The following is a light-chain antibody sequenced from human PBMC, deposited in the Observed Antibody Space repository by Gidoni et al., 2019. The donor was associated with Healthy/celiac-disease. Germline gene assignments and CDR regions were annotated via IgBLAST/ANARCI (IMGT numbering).Light chain of an antibody. CDR2: AAS. CDR3: QQPEA. V-gene: IGKV1-9*01. CDR1: QGISSY. J-gene: IGKJ4*01. Sequence: DIQLTQSPSLLSASVGDRVTLTGRDSQGISSYLAWYQQQPGKAPKLLIDAASTLQSGVPSRFSGSGSGTEFTLTISRLQPEDFATYYCQQPEAFGGGTKVEIK.